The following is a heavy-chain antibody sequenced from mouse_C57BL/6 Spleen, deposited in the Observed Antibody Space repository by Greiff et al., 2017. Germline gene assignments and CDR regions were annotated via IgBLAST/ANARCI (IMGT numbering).Heavy chain of an antibody. V-gene: IGHV1-18*01. J-gene: IGHJ4*01. CDR2: INPNNGGT. D-gene: IGHD1-1*01. CDR3: ARLLRYSYAMDY. Sequence: VQLQQSGPELVKPGASVKIPCKASGYTFTDYNMDWVKQSHGKSLEWIGDINPNNGGTIYNQKFKGKATLTVDKSSSTAYMELRSLTSEDTAVYYCARLLRYSYAMDYWGQGTSVTVSS. CDR1: GYTFTDYN.